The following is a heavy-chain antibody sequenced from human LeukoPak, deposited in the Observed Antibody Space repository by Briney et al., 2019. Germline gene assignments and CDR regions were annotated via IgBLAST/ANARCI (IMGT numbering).Heavy chain of an antibody. D-gene: IGHD3-22*01. CDR2: IYYSGTT. CDR3: ARGQLYYDSSGLGV. CDR1: GGSISSYY. Sequence: KPSETLSLTCTVSGGSISSYYWSWIRQPPWKGLEWIGNIYYSGTTNYNPSLKSRVTISVDTSKNQVSLKFNSVTAADTAVYFCARGQLYYDSSGLGVWGQGTLVTVSS. V-gene: IGHV4-59*01. J-gene: IGHJ4*02.